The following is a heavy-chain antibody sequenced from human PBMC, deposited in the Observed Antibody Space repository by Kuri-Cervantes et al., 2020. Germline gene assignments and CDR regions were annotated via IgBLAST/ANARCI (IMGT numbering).Heavy chain of an antibody. CDR1: AYTFTGYY. J-gene: IGHJ4*02. Sequence: SVKVSCKASAYTFTGYYMHWVRQAPGQGLEWMGGIIPIFGTANYAQKFQGRVTITADKSTSTAYMELSSLRSEDTAVYYCARAPTVAGYFDYWGQGTLVTVSS. V-gene: IGHV1-69*06. CDR2: IIPIFGTA. D-gene: IGHD6-19*01. CDR3: ARAPTVAGYFDY.